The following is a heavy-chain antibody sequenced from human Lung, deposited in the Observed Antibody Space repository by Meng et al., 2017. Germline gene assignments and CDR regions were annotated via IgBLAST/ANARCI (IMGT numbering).Heavy chain of an antibody. V-gene: IGHV2-5*02. J-gene: IGHJ4*02. Sequence: QNPWKESGPKLVNPTQTLTLSCTFSGFSLRTSGVGVCWIRQPPGKALEWLALIYWDDDKRYSPSLKSRLTITKDTSKNQVVLTMTNMDPVDTATYYCAHIVLYDSYDYWGQGTLVTVSS. CDR3: AHIVLYDSYDY. CDR1: GFSLRTSGVG. CDR2: IYWDDDK. D-gene: IGHD3-22*01.